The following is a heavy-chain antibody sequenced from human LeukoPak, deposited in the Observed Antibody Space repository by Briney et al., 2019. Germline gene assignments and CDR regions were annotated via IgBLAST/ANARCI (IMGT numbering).Heavy chain of an antibody. D-gene: IGHD6-6*01. CDR2: ISYDGSNK. J-gene: IGHJ6*03. CDR3: ARVAARPKYYYYYYYMDV. Sequence: GGSLRLSCAASGFTFSSYAMHWVRQAPGKGLEWVAVISYDGSNKYYADSVKGRFTISRDNSKNTLYLQMNSLRAEDTAVYYCARVAARPKYYYYYYYMDVWGKGTTVTVSS. V-gene: IGHV3-30-3*01. CDR1: GFTFSSYA.